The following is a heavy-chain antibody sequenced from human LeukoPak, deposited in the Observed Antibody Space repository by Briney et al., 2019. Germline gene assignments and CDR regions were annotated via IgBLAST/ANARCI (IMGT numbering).Heavy chain of an antibody. CDR3: ARDRDWSGGVCAFDI. CDR1: GFTFSDYY. Sequence: PGGSLRLSCAASGFTFSDYYMSWIRQTPGKGLEWVSYISSSGSTIYYADSVKGRFTISRDNAKNSLYLQMNSLRAEDTAVYYCARDRDWSGGVCAFDIWGQGTMVTVSS. V-gene: IGHV3-11*01. D-gene: IGHD3-9*01. CDR2: ISSSGSTI. J-gene: IGHJ3*02.